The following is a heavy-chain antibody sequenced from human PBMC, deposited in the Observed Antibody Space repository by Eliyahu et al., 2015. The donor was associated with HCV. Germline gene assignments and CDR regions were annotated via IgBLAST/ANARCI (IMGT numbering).Heavy chain of an antibody. V-gene: IGHV1-69*01. D-gene: IGHD6-13*01. CDR2: IIPIFGTA. CDR1: GGTFSSYA. J-gene: IGHJ6*02. Sequence: QVQLVQSGAEVKKPGSSVKVSCKASGGTFSSYAISWVRQAPGQGLEWMGGIIPIFGTANYAQKXQGRVTITADESTSTAYMELSSLRSEDTAVYYCASSQQLVSGGGYYYYGMDVWGQGTTVTVSS. CDR3: ASSQQLVSGGGYYYYGMDV.